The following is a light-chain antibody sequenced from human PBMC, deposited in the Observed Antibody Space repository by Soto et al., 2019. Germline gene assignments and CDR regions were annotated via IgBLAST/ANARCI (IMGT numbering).Light chain of an antibody. CDR2: EVT. CDR1: SRDIGVYNY. V-gene: IGLV2-14*01. CDR3: TSFTTTNIWV. J-gene: IGLJ3*02. Sequence: QSALTQPASVSGSPGQSITISCTGTSRDIGVYNYVSWYQQHPGKAPKLVICEVTNRPSGVSSRFSGSKSGNTASLTISGLRAEDEADYYCTSFTTTNIWVFGGGTKVTVL.